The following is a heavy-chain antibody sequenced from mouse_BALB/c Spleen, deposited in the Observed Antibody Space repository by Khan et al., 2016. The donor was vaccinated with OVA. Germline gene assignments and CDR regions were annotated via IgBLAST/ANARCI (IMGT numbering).Heavy chain of an antibody. V-gene: IGHV1-77*01. CDR2: IIPGSGNS. Sequence: QVQLQQSGAELARPGASVKLSCKASGYTFTDYYIDWVKQRTGQGLEWIGEIIPGSGNSYYNETFKGKATLTADTSSNTAFLQLSSLTSDDSAVYFCAREWGAWFAYWGQGTLVTVSA. J-gene: IGHJ3*01. CDR1: GYTFTDYY. CDR3: AREWGAWFAY.